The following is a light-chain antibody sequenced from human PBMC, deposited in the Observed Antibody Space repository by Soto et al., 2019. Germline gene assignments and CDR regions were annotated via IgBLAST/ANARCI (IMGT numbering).Light chain of an antibody. Sequence: DIQMTQSPSTLSASIGDTVNINCRASQSVNSRLAWYQQRPGKTPRILIYKASSLEREVPSRFSGSGSGTEYTLTIRNLEPDDFATYYCQQYDGYPWTFGQGTKVDNK. CDR1: QSVNSR. CDR2: KAS. V-gene: IGKV1-5*03. CDR3: QQYDGYPWT. J-gene: IGKJ1*01.